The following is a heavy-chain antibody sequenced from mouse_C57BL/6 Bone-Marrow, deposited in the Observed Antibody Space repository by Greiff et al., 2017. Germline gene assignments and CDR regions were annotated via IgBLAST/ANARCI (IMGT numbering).Heavy chain of an antibody. J-gene: IGHJ4*01. CDR1: GFSFNTYA. CDR3: VRLPTTVVDYDTMAY. CDR2: IRSKSNNYAT. D-gene: IGHD1-1*01. Sequence: EVQLVESGGGLVQPTGSLKLSCAASGFSFNTYAMNWVRQAPGTGLEWVARIRSKSNNYATYYADSVKDRFTISRDDSESMLYLQMNNLKTEDTAMYYCVRLPTTVVDYDTMAYWGQGTSVTVSS. V-gene: IGHV10-1*01.